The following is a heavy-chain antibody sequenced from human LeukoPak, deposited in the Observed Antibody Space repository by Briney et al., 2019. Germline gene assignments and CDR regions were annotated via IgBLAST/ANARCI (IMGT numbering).Heavy chain of an antibody. V-gene: IGHV3-48*03. CDR2: ISSGGINI. D-gene: IGHD5-24*01. CDR1: GFTFSRYE. Sequence: GGSLRLSCAASGFTFSRYEMNWVRQAPGKGLEWVSYISSGGINIYYADSVKGRFTISRDNAKNSLYLQMNSLRAEDTAVYYCARADLATITVDYWGQGALVTVSS. J-gene: IGHJ4*02. CDR3: ARADLATITVDY.